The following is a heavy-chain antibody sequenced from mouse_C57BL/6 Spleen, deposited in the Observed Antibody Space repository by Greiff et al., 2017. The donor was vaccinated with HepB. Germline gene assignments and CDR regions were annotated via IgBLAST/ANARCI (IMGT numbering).Heavy chain of an antibody. Sequence: VQLQQSGTVLARPGASVKMSCKTSGYTFTSYWMHWVKQRPGQGLEWIGAIYPGNSDTSYNQKFKGKAKLTAVTSASTAYMELSSLTNEDSAVYYCTRGDYYGSIYYAMDYWGQGTSVTVSS. J-gene: IGHJ4*01. V-gene: IGHV1-5*01. CDR2: IYPGNSDT. CDR3: TRGDYYGSIYYAMDY. CDR1: GYTFTSYW. D-gene: IGHD1-1*01.